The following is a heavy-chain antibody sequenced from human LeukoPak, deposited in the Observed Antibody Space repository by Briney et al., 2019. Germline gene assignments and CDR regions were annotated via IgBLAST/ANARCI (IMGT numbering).Heavy chain of an antibody. V-gene: IGHV1-69*13. D-gene: IGHD1-26*01. CDR3: ARLQKWELQHY. CDR1: GGTFSSYA. CDR2: IIPIFGTA. Sequence: ASVKVSCKASGGTFSSYAISWVRQAPGQGLEWMGGIIPIFGTANYAQKFQGRVTITADESTSTAYMELRSLRSDDTAVYYCARLQKWELQHYWGQGTLVTVSS. J-gene: IGHJ4*02.